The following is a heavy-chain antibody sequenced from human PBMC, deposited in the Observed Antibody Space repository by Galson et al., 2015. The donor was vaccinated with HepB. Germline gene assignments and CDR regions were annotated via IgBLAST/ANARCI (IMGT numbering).Heavy chain of an antibody. D-gene: IGHD3-3*01. CDR2: INTNTGNP. CDR1: GYTFTSYA. V-gene: IGHV7-4-1*02. Sequence: SVKVSCKASGYTFTSYAMNWVRQAPGQGLEWMGWINTNTGNPTYAQGFTGRFVFSLDTSVSTAYLQISSLKAEDTAVYYCARDQAPHYDFWSGPGVGYWGQGTLVTVSS. CDR3: ARDQAPHYDFWSGPGVGY. J-gene: IGHJ4*02.